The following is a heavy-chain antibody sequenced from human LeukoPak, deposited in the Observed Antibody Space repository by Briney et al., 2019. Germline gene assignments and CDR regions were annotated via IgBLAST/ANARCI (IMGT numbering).Heavy chain of an antibody. CDR3: ARVADSSALGAFDI. D-gene: IGHD3-22*01. CDR1: GFIFSPYG. V-gene: IGHV3-21*04. Sequence: GGSLRLSCAASGFIFSPYGMTWVRQAPGKGLEWVSTISSSDYPSYTDSVKGRFTVSRDNAKNSLYLQMDSLRAEDTALYYCARVADSSALGAFDIWGQGTMVTVSS. J-gene: IGHJ3*02. CDR2: ISSSDYP.